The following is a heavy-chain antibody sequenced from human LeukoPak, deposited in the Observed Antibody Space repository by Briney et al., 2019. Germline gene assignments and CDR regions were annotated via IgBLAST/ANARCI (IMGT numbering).Heavy chain of an antibody. CDR2: ISSSSTYI. J-gene: IGHJ4*02. CDR3: ARVAPGGQWLVADCDY. Sequence: GGSLRLSCAASGFAFSTYSINWVRQAPGKGLEWVSSISSSSTYIYYADSVRGRFTISRDNAKNSLYLQMNSLRAEDTAVYYCARVAPGGQWLVADCDYWGQGTLVTVSS. CDR1: GFAFSTYS. V-gene: IGHV3-21*01. D-gene: IGHD6-19*01.